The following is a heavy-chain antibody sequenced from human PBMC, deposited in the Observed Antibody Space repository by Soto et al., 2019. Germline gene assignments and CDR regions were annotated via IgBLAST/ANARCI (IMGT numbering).Heavy chain of an antibody. D-gene: IGHD2-21*02. Sequence: GGSLRLSCAASGFTFSSYGMHWVRQAPGKGLEWVAVIWYDGSNKYYADSVKGRFTISRDNSKNTLYLQMNSLRAEDTAVYYCARGPEHIVVVTAPGDYYGMDVWGQGTTVTVSS. CDR1: GFTFSSYG. CDR2: IWYDGSNK. J-gene: IGHJ6*02. CDR3: ARGPEHIVVVTAPGDYYGMDV. V-gene: IGHV3-33*01.